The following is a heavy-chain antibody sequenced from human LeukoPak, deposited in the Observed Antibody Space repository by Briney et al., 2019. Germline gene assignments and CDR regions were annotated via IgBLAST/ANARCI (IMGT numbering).Heavy chain of an antibody. CDR2: IYYSGST. CDR3: ARDEAVVIITQVSFVY. J-gene: IGHJ4*02. Sequence: PSETLSLTCTVSGGSISTSSYYWGWLRQPPGKGREWIGSIYYSGSTYYNPSLNSRVTISVYTSKNQFALKLSCVTAADTAVYECARDEAVVIITQVSFVYWGQGALVPVCS. V-gene: IGHV4-39*06. D-gene: IGHD3-22*01. CDR1: GGSISTSSYY.